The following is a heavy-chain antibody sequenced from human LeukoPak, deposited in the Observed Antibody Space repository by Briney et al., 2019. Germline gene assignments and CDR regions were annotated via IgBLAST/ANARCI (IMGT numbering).Heavy chain of an antibody. V-gene: IGHV4-59*01. CDR2: TRYGGTT. J-gene: IGHJ1*01. Sequence: PSGTLSLTCSVSDDSISDYYWCWIRQPPGRGLEWIGYTRYGGTTSQNPSLKSRVTMSVDTSKNRLFLRLTSVTAADTAVYYCARGSGIHAWNLQHWGQGILVTVSS. CDR1: DDSISDYY. D-gene: IGHD1-1*01. CDR3: ARGSGIHAWNLQH.